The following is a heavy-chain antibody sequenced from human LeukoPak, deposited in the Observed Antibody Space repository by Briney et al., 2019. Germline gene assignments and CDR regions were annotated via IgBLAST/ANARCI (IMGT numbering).Heavy chain of an antibody. J-gene: IGHJ4*02. Sequence: PGRSLRLSCAASGFTFDNYAMHWVRQAPGKGLECVSGINWNSATIAYAATVKGRFTVSRDNAKNSLYLQMDSLGPEDTAFYYCAKDWGSGSGTYYHFDYWGQGSLVTVSS. V-gene: IGHV3-9*01. CDR1: GFTFDNYA. D-gene: IGHD3-10*01. CDR2: INWNSATI. CDR3: AKDWGSGSGTYYHFDY.